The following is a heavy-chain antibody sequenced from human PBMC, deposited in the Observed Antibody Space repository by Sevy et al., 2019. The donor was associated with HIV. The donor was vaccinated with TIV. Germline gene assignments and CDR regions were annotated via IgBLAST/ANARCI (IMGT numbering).Heavy chain of an antibody. CDR3: ATAPGYYDSAPFDY. Sequence: GGSLRLSCAVSGFTFNNAWMNWVRRAPGTGLQWVGLIKSKIDGEATDYAAPLKGRFTISRDDSKNTLYLQMNSLQIEDTAVYYCATAPGYYDSAPFDYWGPGTLVTVSS. J-gene: IGHJ4*02. V-gene: IGHV3-15*01. CDR1: GFTFNNAW. CDR2: IKSKIDGEAT. D-gene: IGHD3-22*01.